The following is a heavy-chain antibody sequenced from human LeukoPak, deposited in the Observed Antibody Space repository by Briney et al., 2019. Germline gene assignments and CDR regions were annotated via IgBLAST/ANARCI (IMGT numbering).Heavy chain of an antibody. J-gene: IGHJ4*02. D-gene: IGHD3-3*01. CDR3: ARDFSSLYDFWSGRTQHFDY. V-gene: IGHV3-7*01. CDR1: GFTFSSYW. CDR2: IKQDGSEK. Sequence: GGSLRLSCAASGFTFSSYWMSWVRQAPGKGLEWVANIKQDGSEKYYVDSVKGRFTISRDNAKNSLYLQMNSLRAEDTAVYYCARDFSSLYDFWSGRTQHFDYWGQGTLVTVSS.